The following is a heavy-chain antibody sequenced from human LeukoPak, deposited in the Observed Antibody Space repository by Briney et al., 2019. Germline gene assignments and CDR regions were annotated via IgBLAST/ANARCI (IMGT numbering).Heavy chain of an antibody. CDR1: GFTFSSYA. CDR3: ARDYADYVGYFFFDY. V-gene: IGHV3-23*01. CDR2: ISGGGETT. Sequence: GGSLRLSCAASGFTFSSYAMNWVRQAPGKGLEWVSPISGGGETTYYADSAKGRFTISRDNSQNTLYLQMNSLRAEDTAVYYCARDYADYVGYFFFDYWGQGTLVTVSS. J-gene: IGHJ4*02. D-gene: IGHD4-17*01.